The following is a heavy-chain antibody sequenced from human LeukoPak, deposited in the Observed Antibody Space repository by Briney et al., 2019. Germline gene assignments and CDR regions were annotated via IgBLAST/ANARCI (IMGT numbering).Heavy chain of an antibody. V-gene: IGHV3-7*01. CDR2: IKGDGSEK. Sequence: PGGSLRLSCAASGFTFRNHWMGWVRQAPGKGLEWVANIKGDGSEKEYVDSVKGRFTISRDNAKDLMYLQMNSLRAEDTAVYYCARDIHPHEWLVLLLWGQGTLVTVSS. J-gene: IGHJ4*02. CDR1: GFTFRNHW. D-gene: IGHD6-19*01. CDR3: ARDIHPHEWLVLLL.